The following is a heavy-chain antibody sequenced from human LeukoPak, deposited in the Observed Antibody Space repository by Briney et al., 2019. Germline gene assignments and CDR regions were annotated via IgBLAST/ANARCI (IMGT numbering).Heavy chain of an antibody. V-gene: IGHV3-30-3*01. CDR3: ATDIVVVTAIPPTDY. CDR2: ISYDGSNK. J-gene: IGHJ4*02. CDR1: GFTFSSYA. D-gene: IGHD2-21*02. Sequence: LPGGSLRLSCAASGFTFSSYAMHWVRQAPGKGLEWVAVISYDGSNKYYADSVKGRFTISRDNSKNTLYLQMNSLRAEDTAVYYCATDIVVVTAIPPTDYWGQGTLVTVSS.